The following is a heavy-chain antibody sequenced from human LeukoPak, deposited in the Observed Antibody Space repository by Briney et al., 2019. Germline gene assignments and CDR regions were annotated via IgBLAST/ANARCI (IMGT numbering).Heavy chain of an antibody. CDR1: GYTFTRYY. V-gene: IGHV1-46*01. J-gene: IGHJ6*03. D-gene: IGHD6-13*01. CDR3: ARIAAAGRYYYYYYMDV. CDR2: ISPSGGST. Sequence: ASVKVSCKAFGYTFTRYYMHWVRQAPGQGPEWMGVISPSGGSTTYAQKFQGRVTLTRDMSTSTDYLELSSLRSEDTAVYYCARIAAAGRYYYYYYMDVWGKGTTVTISS.